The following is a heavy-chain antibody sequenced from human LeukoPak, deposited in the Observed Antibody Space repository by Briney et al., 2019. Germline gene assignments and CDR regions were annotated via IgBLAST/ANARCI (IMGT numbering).Heavy chain of an antibody. CDR1: GYTFTSYG. V-gene: IGHV1-69*05. CDR3: ARVLAGSSWGFDY. Sequence: SVKVSCKASGYTFTSYGISWVRQAPGQGLEWMGRIIPIFGTANYAQKFQGRVTITTDESTSTAYMELSSLRSEDTAVYYCARVLAGSSWGFDYWGQGTLVTVSS. D-gene: IGHD6-13*01. J-gene: IGHJ4*02. CDR2: IIPIFGTA.